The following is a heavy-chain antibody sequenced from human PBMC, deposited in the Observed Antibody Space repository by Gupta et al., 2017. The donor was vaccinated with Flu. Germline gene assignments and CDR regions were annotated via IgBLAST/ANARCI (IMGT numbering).Heavy chain of an antibody. J-gene: IGHJ4*02. V-gene: IGHV3-30*18. CDR3: AKGYGDFLYYFDS. Sequence: QVQLVESGGGVVQSGRSLRLSCSASGFTFSSFGMNWVRQAPGKGLEWVAVISHDGSNAYYADSVEGRFTISRDNSKNTLYLQVHSLRPEDTAVYYCAKGYGDFLYYFDSWGQGTLVTVSS. CDR2: ISHDGSNA. CDR1: GFTFSSFG. D-gene: IGHD4-17*01.